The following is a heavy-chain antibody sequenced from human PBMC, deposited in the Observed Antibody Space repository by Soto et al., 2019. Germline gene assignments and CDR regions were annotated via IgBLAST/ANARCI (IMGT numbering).Heavy chain of an antibody. J-gene: IGHJ4*02. CDR2: FDPEDGET. V-gene: IGHV1-24*01. CDR1: GYTLTELS. Sequence: ASVKVSCKVSGYTLTELSMHWVRQAPGKGLEWMGGFDPEDGETIYAQKFQGRVTMTEDTSTDTAYMELSSLRSEDTAVYYCAKDLIAARPSIVWGQGTLVPVSS. D-gene: IGHD6-6*01. CDR3: AKDLIAARPSIV.